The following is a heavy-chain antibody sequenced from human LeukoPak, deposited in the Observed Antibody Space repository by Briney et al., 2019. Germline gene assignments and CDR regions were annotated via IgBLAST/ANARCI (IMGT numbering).Heavy chain of an antibody. CDR3: ARDQAATNTQVRFCLD. V-gene: IGHV1-18*01. CDR1: GYTFTSYG. CDR2: ISAYNGNT. D-gene: IGHD3-9*01. Sequence: ASVKVSCKASGYTFTSYGIGWVRQAPGQGLEWMGWISAYNGNTNFAQKLQGRVTMTTDTSTSTAYMDLRSLRSDDTAVYYCARDQAATNTQVRFCLDWGQGTLVTVSS. J-gene: IGHJ4*02.